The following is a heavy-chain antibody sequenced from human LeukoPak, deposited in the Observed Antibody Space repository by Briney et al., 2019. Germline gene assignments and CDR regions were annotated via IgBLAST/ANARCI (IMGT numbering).Heavy chain of an antibody. J-gene: IGHJ2*01. Sequence: GGSLRLSCAASGFTFSDYYMSWIRQAPGKGPEWVSYIIGSGSTIYYADSVKGRFTISRDNAQNSLYLQMNSLRAEDTAVYYCARRYDVLTGYYRYRFFDLWGRGTLVTVSS. D-gene: IGHD3-9*01. V-gene: IGHV3-11*01. CDR3: ARRYDVLTGYYRYRFFDL. CDR1: GFTFSDYY. CDR2: IIGSGSTI.